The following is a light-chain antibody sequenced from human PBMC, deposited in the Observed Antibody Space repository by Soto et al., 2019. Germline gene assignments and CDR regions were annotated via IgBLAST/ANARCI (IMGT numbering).Light chain of an antibody. Sequence: EIVLTQSPGTLSLSPGERATLSCRASQSVSSNYLAWYQQKPGQAPRLLIYGASSRATGIPDRFSGSESGTDFTLTISRLGPEDFAVYYCQHYGRSAYTFGQGTTLEIK. V-gene: IGKV3-20*01. J-gene: IGKJ2*01. CDR2: GAS. CDR3: QHYGRSAYT. CDR1: QSVSSNY.